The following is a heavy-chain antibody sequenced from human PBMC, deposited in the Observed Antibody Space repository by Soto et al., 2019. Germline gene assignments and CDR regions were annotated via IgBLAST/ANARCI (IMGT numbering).Heavy chain of an antibody. CDR3: AKDLGNYYYDSSGYSSYGMDV. CDR2: ISASGGTT. D-gene: IGHD3-22*01. CDR1: GFTFRSYA. J-gene: IGHJ6*02. V-gene: IGHV3-23*01. Sequence: VQLLESGGRLVQPGGSLRLSCAASGFTFRSYAMNWVRQAPGKGLEWVSAISASGGTTYYADSVKGRFTISRDNSKNTLYLQMNSLRAEDTAVYYCAKDLGNYYYDSSGYSSYGMDVWGQGTTVTVSS.